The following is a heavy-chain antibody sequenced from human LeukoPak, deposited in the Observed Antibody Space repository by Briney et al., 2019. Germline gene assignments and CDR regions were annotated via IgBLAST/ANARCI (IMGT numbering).Heavy chain of an antibody. Sequence: PGGSLRLSCAASGFTFSSYAMSWVRQAPGKGLEWVSAISGSGGSPYYADSVKGRFTISRDNSKNTLYLQMNSLRAEDTAVYYCAKRRAVAGIGTGGGAFDIWGQGTMVTVSS. CDR1: GFTFSSYA. CDR3: AKRRAVAGIGTGGGAFDI. V-gene: IGHV3-23*01. CDR2: ISGSGGSP. J-gene: IGHJ3*02. D-gene: IGHD6-19*01.